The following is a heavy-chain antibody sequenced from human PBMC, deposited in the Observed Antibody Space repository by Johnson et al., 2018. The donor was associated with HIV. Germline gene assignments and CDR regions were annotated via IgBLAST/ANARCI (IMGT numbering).Heavy chain of an antibody. Sequence: VQLVESGGGLVQPGGSLRLSCAASGFTVSSNYMSWVRQAPGKGLEWVSAIYSGGSTYYADSVKGRFTISRDNSKNTLYLQMNSLKTEDTAVYYCARDHTNSGSYSTYAFDIWGQGTMVTVSS. CDR2: IYSGGST. V-gene: IGHV3-66*01. CDR3: ARDHTNSGSYSTYAFDI. CDR1: GFTVSSNY. D-gene: IGHD1-26*01. J-gene: IGHJ3*02.